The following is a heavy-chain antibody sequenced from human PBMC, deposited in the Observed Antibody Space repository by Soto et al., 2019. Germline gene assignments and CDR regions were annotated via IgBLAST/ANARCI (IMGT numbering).Heavy chain of an antibody. CDR1: GYTLTELS. Sequence: ASVKVSCKVSGYTLTELSMHWVRQAPGKGLEWMGGFDPEDGETIYAQKFQGRVTMTEDTSTDTAYMELSSLRSEDTAVYYCATADPFLGIRGAVDIWGQGTMVTVSS. V-gene: IGHV1-24*01. CDR3: ATADPFLGIRGAVDI. J-gene: IGHJ3*02. D-gene: IGHD3-16*01. CDR2: FDPEDGET.